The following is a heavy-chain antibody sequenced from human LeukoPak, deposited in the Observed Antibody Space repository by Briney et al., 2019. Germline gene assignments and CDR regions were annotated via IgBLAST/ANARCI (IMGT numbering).Heavy chain of an antibody. V-gene: IGHV3-30-3*01. CDR2: ISYDGNSK. CDR1: GFTFSSHA. D-gene: IGHD1-14*01. J-gene: IGHJ4*02. CDR3: ASRTGF. Sequence: PGGSLRLSCAASGFTFSSHAMHWVRQAPGKGLEWVALISYDGNSKYYADSLKGRFTISRDNSKNTLYLQMDTLRVEDTAIYYCASRTGFWGQGTLVTVSS.